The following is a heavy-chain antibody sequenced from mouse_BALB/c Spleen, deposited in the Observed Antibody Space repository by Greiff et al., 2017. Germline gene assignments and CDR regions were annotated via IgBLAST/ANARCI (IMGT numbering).Heavy chain of an antibody. D-gene: IGHD2-5*01. Sequence: VKLQESGAELVRPGTSVKISCKASGYTFTNYWLGWVKQRPGHGLEWIGDIYPGGGYTNYNEKFKGKGTLTADTSSSTAYMQLSSLTSEDSAVYFCARCSNYEEDYAMDYWGQGTSVTVSS. CDR3: ARCSNYEEDYAMDY. J-gene: IGHJ4*01. CDR2: IYPGGGYT. V-gene: IGHV1-63*02. CDR1: GYTFTNYW.